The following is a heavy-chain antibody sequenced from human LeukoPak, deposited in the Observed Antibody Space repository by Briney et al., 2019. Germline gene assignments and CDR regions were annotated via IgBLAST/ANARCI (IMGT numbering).Heavy chain of an antibody. D-gene: IGHD4-17*01. V-gene: IGHV3-23*01. Sequence: GGSLRLSCAASGFTFSNYAMSWVRQVPGKGLEWVSAISGSGGNTFYADSVKGRFTISRDNAKNSLYLQMNSLRAEDTAVYYCARDRTVTGGFDYWGQGTLVTVSS. CDR3: ARDRTVTGGFDY. CDR1: GFTFSNYA. CDR2: ISGSGGNT. J-gene: IGHJ4*02.